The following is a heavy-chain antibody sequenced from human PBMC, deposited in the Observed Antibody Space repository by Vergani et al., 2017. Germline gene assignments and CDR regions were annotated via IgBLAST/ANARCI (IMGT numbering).Heavy chain of an antibody. CDR3: AKVVLYYGHFDF. D-gene: IGHD3-3*01. J-gene: IGHJ4*02. V-gene: IGHV3-23*01. Sequence: EVQLLESGGDLVQPGGSLRLSCAASGFTFSDFVMNWVRQAPGKGLEWVASIVSSGGSTYYADSVKGRFTISRDNSKNTLSLHMNNLRAEDTALYYCAKVVLYYGHFDFWGQGTLVTVSS. CDR1: GFTFSDFV. CDR2: IVSSGGST.